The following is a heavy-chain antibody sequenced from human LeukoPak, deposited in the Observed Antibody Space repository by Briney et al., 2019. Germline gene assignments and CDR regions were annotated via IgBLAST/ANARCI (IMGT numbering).Heavy chain of an antibody. Sequence: ASVKVSCKASGYTFTSYAMHWVRQAPGQRLEWMGWINAGNGNTKYSQEFQGRVTITRDPSASTAYMELSSLRPEDMAVYYCARALYGDYFPYFDYWGQGTLVTVSS. J-gene: IGHJ4*02. CDR1: GYTFTSYA. V-gene: IGHV1-3*03. CDR2: INAGNGNT. CDR3: ARALYGDYFPYFDY. D-gene: IGHD4-17*01.